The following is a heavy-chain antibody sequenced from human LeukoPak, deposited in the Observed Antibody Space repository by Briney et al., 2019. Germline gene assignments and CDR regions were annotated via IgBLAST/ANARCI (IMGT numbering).Heavy chain of an antibody. J-gene: IGHJ4*02. CDR1: GFTVSSNY. Sequence: GGSLRLSCAASGFTVSSNYMSWVRQAPGKGLEWVSVIYSGGSTYYADSVKGRFTISRDNSKNTLYLQMNSLRAEDTAVYYCAKDSGSYYDSSGPKFDYWGQGTLVTVSS. CDR3: AKDSGSYYDSSGPKFDY. D-gene: IGHD3-22*01. CDR2: IYSGGST. V-gene: IGHV3-66*01.